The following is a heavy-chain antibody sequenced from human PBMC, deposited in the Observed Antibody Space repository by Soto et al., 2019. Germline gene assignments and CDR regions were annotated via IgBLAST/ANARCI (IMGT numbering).Heavy chain of an antibody. CDR2: IYYSGST. Sequence: SETLSLTCTVSGGSISSYYWSWIRQPPGKGLEWIGYIYYSGSTNYNPSLKSRVTISVDTSKNQFSLKLSSVTAADTAVYYCARHVYSSAYNWFDPWGQGTLVTVSS. D-gene: IGHD6-19*01. CDR1: GGSISSYY. CDR3: ARHVYSSAYNWFDP. V-gene: IGHV4-59*08. J-gene: IGHJ5*02.